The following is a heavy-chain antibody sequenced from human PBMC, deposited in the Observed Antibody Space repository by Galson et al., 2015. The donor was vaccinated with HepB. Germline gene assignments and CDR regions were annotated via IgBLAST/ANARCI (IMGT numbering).Heavy chain of an antibody. D-gene: IGHD3-3*01. J-gene: IGHJ6*03. CDR2: IDPSDSYT. CDR1: GYSFTSYW. CDR3: ARGPSYYDFWSGYLANYYYYYMDV. Sequence: QSGAEVKKPGESLRISCKGSGYSFTSYWISWVRQMPGKGLEWMGRIDPSDSYTNYSPSFQGHVTISADKSISTAYLQWSSLKASDTAMYYCARGPSYYDFWSGYLANYYYYYMDVWGKGTTVTVSS. V-gene: IGHV5-10-1*01.